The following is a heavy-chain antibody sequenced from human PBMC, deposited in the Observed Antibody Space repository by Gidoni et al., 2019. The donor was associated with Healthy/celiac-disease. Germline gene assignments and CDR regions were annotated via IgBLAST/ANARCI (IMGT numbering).Heavy chain of an antibody. J-gene: IGHJ6*02. CDR2: IIPIFGTA. V-gene: IGHV1-69*01. CDR1: GGTFSSYA. CDR3: AAYYDILTGLNYYGMDV. Sequence: QVQLVQSGAEVKKPGSSVKVSCKASGGTFSSYAISWVRQAPGQGLEWMGGIIPIFGTANYAQKFQGRVTITADESTSTAYMELSSLRSEDTAVYYCAAYYDILTGLNYYGMDVWGQGTTVTVSS. D-gene: IGHD3-9*01.